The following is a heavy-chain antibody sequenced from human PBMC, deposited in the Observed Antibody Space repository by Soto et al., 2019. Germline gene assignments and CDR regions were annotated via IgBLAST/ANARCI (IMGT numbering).Heavy chain of an antibody. D-gene: IGHD6-13*01. Sequence: QVQLQESGPGLVKPSQTLSLTCTVSGGSISSGDYYWSWIRQSPGKGLEWIGYIYYSGSTYYNPSLKRRVTISVATSKHQFSLELSSVTAADTAVDYCARGQYSSSWLGCFDYWGQGTLVTVSS. J-gene: IGHJ4*02. CDR3: ARGQYSSSWLGCFDY. V-gene: IGHV4-30-4*01. CDR1: GGSISSGDYY. CDR2: IYYSGST.